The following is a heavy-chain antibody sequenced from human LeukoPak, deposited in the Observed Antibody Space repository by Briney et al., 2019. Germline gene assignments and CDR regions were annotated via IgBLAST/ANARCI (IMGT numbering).Heavy chain of an antibody. CDR3: AREDKITMVRGVPGFFDY. CDR1: GGSFSGYY. D-gene: IGHD3-10*01. CDR2: INHSGST. J-gene: IGHJ4*02. V-gene: IGHV4-34*01. Sequence: SETLSLTCAVYGGSFSGYYWSWIRQPPGKGLGWIGEINHSGSTNYNPSLKSRVTISVDTSKNQFSLKLSSVTAADTAVYYCAREDKITMVRGVPGFFDYWGQGTLVTVSS.